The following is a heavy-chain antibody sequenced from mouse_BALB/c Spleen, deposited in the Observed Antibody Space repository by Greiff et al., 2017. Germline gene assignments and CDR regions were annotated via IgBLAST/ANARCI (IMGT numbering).Heavy chain of an antibody. CDR1: GYSFTGYY. J-gene: IGHJ2*01. D-gene: IGHD2-2*01. V-gene: IGHV1S34*01. CDR3: ARLEYGYDRNYFDY. Sequence: LVKTGASVKISCKASGYSFTGYYMHWVKQSHGKSLEWIGYISCYNGATSYNQKFKGKATFTVDTSSSTAYMQFNSLTSEDSAVYYWARLEYGYDRNYFDYWGQGTTLTVSS. CDR2: ISCYNGAT.